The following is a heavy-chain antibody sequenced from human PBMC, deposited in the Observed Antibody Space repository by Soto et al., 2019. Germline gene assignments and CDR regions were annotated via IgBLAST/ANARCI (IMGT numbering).Heavy chain of an antibody. J-gene: IGHJ4*02. CDR1: GFTFSSYW. D-gene: IGHD4-17*01. CDR2: IKQDGSEK. CDR3: ERHDYGDLEPFDY. V-gene: IGHV3-7*01. Sequence: GGSLRLSCAASGFTFSSYWMSWVRQAPGKGLEWVANIKQDGSEKYYVDSVKGRFTISRDNAKNSLYLQMNSLRAEDTAVYYCERHDYGDLEPFDYWGQGTLVTVSS.